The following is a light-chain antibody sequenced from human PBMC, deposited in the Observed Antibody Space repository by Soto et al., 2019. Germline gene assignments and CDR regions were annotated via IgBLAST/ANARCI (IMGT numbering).Light chain of an antibody. V-gene: IGLV2-14*01. Sequence: QSALTQPASVSGSPGQSITIDCTGTSSDVGNYNYVSWYQQHPGKAPKLLSYEVNKRPSGVSDHFSGSKSGNTASLTIYGLQAEDEADYSCSSYTNLKTYVVFGGGTKLTVL. CDR1: SSDVGNYNY. CDR3: SSYTNLKTYVV. CDR2: EVN. J-gene: IGLJ2*01.